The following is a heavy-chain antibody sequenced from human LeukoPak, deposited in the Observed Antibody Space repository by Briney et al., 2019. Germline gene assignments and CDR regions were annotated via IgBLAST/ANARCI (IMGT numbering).Heavy chain of an antibody. Sequence: GGSLRLSCAASGFTFSSYEMNWVRQAPGKGLEWVSYISSSGSTIYYADSVKGRFTISRDNSKNILYLQMNSLRAEDTAVYFCAKDWVGYCSSTSCPRPFDYWGQGTLVTVSS. CDR3: AKDWVGYCSSTSCPRPFDY. V-gene: IGHV3-48*03. CDR2: ISSSGSTI. CDR1: GFTFSSYE. J-gene: IGHJ4*02. D-gene: IGHD2-2*01.